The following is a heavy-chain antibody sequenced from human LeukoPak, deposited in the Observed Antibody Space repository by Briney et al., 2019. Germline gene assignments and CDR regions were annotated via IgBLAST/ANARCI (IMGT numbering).Heavy chain of an antibody. V-gene: IGHV3-30-3*01. D-gene: IGHD2-2*01. Sequence: GGSLRLSCAASGFTFSSYAMHWVRQAPGKGLEWVAVISYDGSNKYYADSVKGRFTISRDNSKNTLYLQMNSLRAEDTAVYYCAKDGVMQYQLLHYYFDYWGQGTLVTVSS. CDR3: AKDGVMQYQLLHYYFDY. CDR2: ISYDGSNK. CDR1: GFTFSSYA. J-gene: IGHJ4*02.